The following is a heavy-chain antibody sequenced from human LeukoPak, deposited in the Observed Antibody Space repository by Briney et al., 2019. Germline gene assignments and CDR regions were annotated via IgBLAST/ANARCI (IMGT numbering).Heavy chain of an antibody. D-gene: IGHD6-19*01. Sequence: PSEALSLTCTVSGVSTDNDYWAWVRQPPGKGLEWIGDIFYLGSTTDSPSLKSRVTIALDTSKNQYSLRVSSVTAADTAVYFCARQVAVAGTFYFDKWGQGTLVAVSS. CDR2: IFYLGST. CDR1: GVSTDNDY. V-gene: IGHV4-59*08. CDR3: ARQVAVAGTFYFDK. J-gene: IGHJ4*02.